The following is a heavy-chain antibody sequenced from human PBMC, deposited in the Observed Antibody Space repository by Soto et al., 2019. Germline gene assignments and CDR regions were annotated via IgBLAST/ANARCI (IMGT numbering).Heavy chain of an antibody. D-gene: IGHD3-9*01. CDR3: ARTFDGFDY. CDR2: IYNSGST. CDR1: GGSISIGHYF. V-gene: IGHV4-31*03. J-gene: IGHJ4*02. Sequence: KPSVTLSLTCNVSGGSISIGHYFWSWIRQHPGKGLEWIGYIYNSGSTFYNPTLKRRVTISVDVSMNHFSQKLSAVAAADTAEYSCARTFDGFDYWGQGTLVTVSS.